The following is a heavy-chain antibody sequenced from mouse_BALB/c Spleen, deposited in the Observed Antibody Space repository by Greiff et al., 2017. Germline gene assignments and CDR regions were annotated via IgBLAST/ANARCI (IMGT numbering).Heavy chain of an antibody. CDR2: IRLKSNNYAT. D-gene: IGHD2-4*01. J-gene: IGHJ3*01. CDR1: GFTFSNYW. Sequence: DVQLVESGGGLVQPGGSMKLSCVASGFTFSNYWMNWVRQSPEKGLEWVAEIRLKSNNYATHYAESVKGRFTISRDDSKSSVYLQMNNLRAEDTGIYYCTLSMITTYWFAYWGQGTLVTVSA. CDR3: TLSMITTYWFAY. V-gene: IGHV6-6*02.